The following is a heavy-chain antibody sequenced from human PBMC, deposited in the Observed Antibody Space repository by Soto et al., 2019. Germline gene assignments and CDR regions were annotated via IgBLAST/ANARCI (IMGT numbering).Heavy chain of an antibody. CDR3: ARVPRRFGEFKYYYMDV. Sequence: QVQLVQSGAEVKKPGASVKVSCKASGYTFTSYDINWVRQATGQGLEWMGWMNPNRGNTGYAQKFQGRVTMTRNTSISTSYMELSSLRSEDTAVYYCARVPRRFGEFKYYYMDVWGKGTTVTVSS. V-gene: IGHV1-8*01. CDR1: GYTFTSYD. J-gene: IGHJ6*03. CDR2: MNPNRGNT. D-gene: IGHD3-10*01.